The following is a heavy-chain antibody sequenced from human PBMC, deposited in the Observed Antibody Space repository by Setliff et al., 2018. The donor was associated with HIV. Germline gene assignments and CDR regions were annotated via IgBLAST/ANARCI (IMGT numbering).Heavy chain of an antibody. J-gene: IGHJ4*02. CDR3: ARHGHGYNNY. CDR1: GYYFTTFW. D-gene: IGHD5-12*01. CDR2: IYPGDSHT. V-gene: IGHV5-51*01. Sequence: GESLKIPCNSSGYYFTTFWIAWVRQMPGKGLEWMGFIYPGDSHTTYSPSFQGQVTISADKSINTAYLQWSSLRASDTAMYYCARHGHGYNNYWGQGTLVTVSS.